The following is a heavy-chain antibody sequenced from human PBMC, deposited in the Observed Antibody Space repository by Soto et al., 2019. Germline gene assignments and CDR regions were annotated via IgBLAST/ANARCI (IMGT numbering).Heavy chain of an antibody. CDR3: ARAGRPKPIVVVVAATRWFDP. V-gene: IGHV4-34*01. D-gene: IGHD2-15*01. CDR2: INHSGST. CDR1: GGSFSGYY. J-gene: IGHJ5*02. Sequence: QVQLQQWGAGLLKPSETLSLTCAVYGGSFSGYYWSWIRQPPGKGLEWIGEINHSGSTNYNPSLKSRVTTSVDTSKNQFSLKLSSVTAADTAVYYCARAGRPKPIVVVVAATRWFDPWGQGTLVTVSS.